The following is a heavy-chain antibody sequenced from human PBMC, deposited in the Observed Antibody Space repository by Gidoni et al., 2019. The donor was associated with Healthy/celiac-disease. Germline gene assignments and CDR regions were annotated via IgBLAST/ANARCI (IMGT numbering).Heavy chain of an antibody. CDR3: ATGVVINY. V-gene: IGHV4-34*01. D-gene: IGHD3-3*01. J-gene: IGHJ4*02. Sequence: GLEWIGEINHSGSTNYNPSLKSRVTISVDTSKNQFSLKLSSVTAADTAVYYCATGVVINYWGQGTLVTVSS. CDR2: INHSGST.